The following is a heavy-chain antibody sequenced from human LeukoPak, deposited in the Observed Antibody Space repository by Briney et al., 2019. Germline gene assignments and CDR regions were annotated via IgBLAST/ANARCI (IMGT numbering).Heavy chain of an antibody. D-gene: IGHD2-2*02. Sequence: ASVKVSCKASGYTFTAYYMHWVGQAPGQGLEWMGWITPNSGGTKYAQKFQGRVTMTRDTSISTVYMELSGLRSDDTAVYYCARGFRLSAIEDWFDPWGQGTLVTVSS. CDR1: GYTFTAYY. V-gene: IGHV1-2*02. J-gene: IGHJ5*02. CDR3: ARGFRLSAIEDWFDP. CDR2: ITPNSGGT.